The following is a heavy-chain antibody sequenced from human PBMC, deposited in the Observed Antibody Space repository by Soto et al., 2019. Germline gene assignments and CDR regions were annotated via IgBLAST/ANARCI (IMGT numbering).Heavy chain of an antibody. Sequence: QVQLVQSGAEVKKPGSSVKVSCKTSGGTFNSYAISWVLQAPGQGLEWMGGIIPIFGTANYAQKFQGRVTTTAGPLPSTAYMELSSLRSEDTAVYYCARGGHADGGNLANFDYWGRGTLVTVS. V-gene: IGHV1-69*12. CDR2: IIPIFGTA. CDR3: ARGGHADGGNLANFDY. J-gene: IGHJ4*02. CDR1: GGTFNSYA. D-gene: IGHD2-15*01.